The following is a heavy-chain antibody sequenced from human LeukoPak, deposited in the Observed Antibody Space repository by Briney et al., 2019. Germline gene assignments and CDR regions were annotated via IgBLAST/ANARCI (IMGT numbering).Heavy chain of an antibody. CDR2: IHWDDDK. J-gene: IGHJ3*01. CDR3: ARTRSSGYYDAFDV. D-gene: IGHD3-22*01. CDR1: GFSLSNTEGG. V-gene: IGHV2-5*02. Sequence: SGPTLFQPTQTLTLTFSFSGFSLSNTEGGVGWIRQTPGKAPEWLSVIHWDDDKRFSRSLMSRLTITKDTAKNQVVLTLNNMDPVDTGTYHCARTRSSGYYDAFDVWGQGTMVIVSS.